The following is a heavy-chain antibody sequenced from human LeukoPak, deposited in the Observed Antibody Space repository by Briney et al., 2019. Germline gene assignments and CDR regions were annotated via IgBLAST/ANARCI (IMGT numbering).Heavy chain of an antibody. V-gene: IGHV1-2*02. CDR2: INPNSGGT. J-gene: IGHJ4*02. D-gene: IGHD6-19*01. Sequence: ASVKVSCKASGYTFTGYYMHWVRQASGQGLEWMGWINPNSGGTNYAQKFQGRVTMTRDTSISTAYMELSRLRSDDTAVYYCARAHAVAGGFVWDYRGQGTLVTVSS. CDR1: GYTFTGYY. CDR3: ARAHAVAGGFVWDY.